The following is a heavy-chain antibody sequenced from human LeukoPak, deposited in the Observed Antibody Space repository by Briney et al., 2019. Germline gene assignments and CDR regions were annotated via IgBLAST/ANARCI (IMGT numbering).Heavy chain of an antibody. Sequence: SVKVSCKASGGTFSSYAISWVRQAPGQGLEWMGRIIPILGIANYAQKFQGRVTITADKSTSTAYMELCSLRSEDTAVYYCARGQFFGVVIMSYYYYGMDVWGQGTTVTVSS. J-gene: IGHJ6*02. D-gene: IGHD3-3*01. CDR2: IIPILGIA. CDR1: GGTFSSYA. CDR3: ARGQFFGVVIMSYYYYGMDV. V-gene: IGHV1-69*04.